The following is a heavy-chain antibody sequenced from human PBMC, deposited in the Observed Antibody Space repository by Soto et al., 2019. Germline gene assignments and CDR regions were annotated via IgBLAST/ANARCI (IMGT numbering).Heavy chain of an antibody. J-gene: IGHJ6*02. V-gene: IGHV4-30-4*01. CDR2: IYYSGST. CDR1: GGSISSGDYY. CDR3: ARDMNWNYHYYYDMDV. D-gene: IGHD1-1*01. Sequence: QVQLQESGPGLVKPSQTLSLTCTVSGGSISSGDYYWSWIRQPPGKGLEWLGYIYYSGSTYYNPSLKSRVTTSVDTSKNQFSLKLSSVTAADTAVYYCARDMNWNYHYYYDMDVWGQGTTVTVSS.